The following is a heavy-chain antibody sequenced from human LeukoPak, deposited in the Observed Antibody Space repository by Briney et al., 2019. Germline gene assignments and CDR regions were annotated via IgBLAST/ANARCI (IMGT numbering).Heavy chain of an antibody. CDR3: ATARDTTMGSY. J-gene: IGHJ4*02. CDR1: GGTFSSDI. V-gene: IGHV1-69*02. CDR2: IIPFLGRT. Sequence: ASEKVSCKASGGTFSSDIISWVRQAPGQGLEWMGRIIPFLGRTNYAQKFQGRVTITADKSTSTAYMELSSLRSEDTAVYYCATARDTTMGSYWGQGTLVTVSS. D-gene: IGHD5-18*01.